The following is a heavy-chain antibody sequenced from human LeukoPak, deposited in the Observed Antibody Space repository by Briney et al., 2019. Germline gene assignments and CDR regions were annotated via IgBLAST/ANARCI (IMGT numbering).Heavy chain of an antibody. J-gene: IGHJ6*04. D-gene: IGHD3-10*01. CDR1: GYRFTSYW. V-gene: IGHV5-51*01. Sequence: KAGESLKISCTGSGYRFTSYWIGWVRQMPGKGLGWMGIVYPGDSDSRYSPSFQGQVTISADKSLSTAYLQWSSLKASDTAIYYCARQPYGSWSYGMDVWGKGTTVTVSS. CDR2: VYPGDSDS. CDR3: ARQPYGSWSYGMDV.